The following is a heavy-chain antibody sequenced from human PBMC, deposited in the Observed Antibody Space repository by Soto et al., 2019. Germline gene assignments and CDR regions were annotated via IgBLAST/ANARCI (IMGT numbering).Heavy chain of an antibody. D-gene: IGHD6-13*01. J-gene: IGHJ5*02. CDR2: ISAYNGNT. CDR3: ARGLGIAAAGPGGWFDP. Sequence: ASVEVSCKASGYTFTSYGISWVRQAPGQGLEWMGWISAYNGNTNYAQRLQGRVTMTTDTSTSTAYMELRSLRSDDTAVYYCARGLGIAAAGPGGWFDPWGQGTLVTVSS. V-gene: IGHV1-18*01. CDR1: GYTFTSYG.